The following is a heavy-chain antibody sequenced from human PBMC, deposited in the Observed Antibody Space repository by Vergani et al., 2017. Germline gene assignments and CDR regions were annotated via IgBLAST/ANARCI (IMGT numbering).Heavy chain of an antibody. CDR1: GGSINSGTYY. Sequence: QVQLQESGPGLVKPSQTLSLTCTVSGGSINSGTYYWTWIRQPAGKGLEWIGRFYSSGSINYNPSLKSRVTISVDMSKNQFSLYLTSVTAADTAVYYCARSRIYYGAGSPDYWGQGTLVTVSS. D-gene: IGHD3-10*01. V-gene: IGHV4-61*02. CDR3: ARSRIYYGAGSPDY. J-gene: IGHJ4*02. CDR2: FYSSGSI.